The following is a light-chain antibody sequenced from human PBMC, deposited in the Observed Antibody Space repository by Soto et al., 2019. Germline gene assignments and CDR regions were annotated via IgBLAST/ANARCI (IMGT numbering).Light chain of an antibody. Sequence: MVLTQSPGTLSLSPGERATLSCRASESVSSSYLAWYQQKPGQAPSLLLCGPSRMATGIPDRFSGSGSGTDFTLTISRLEPEDFAVYYCQQYGSSPWTFGQGTKVDIK. J-gene: IGKJ1*01. CDR3: QQYGSSPWT. CDR1: ESVSSSY. CDR2: GPS. V-gene: IGKV3-20*01.